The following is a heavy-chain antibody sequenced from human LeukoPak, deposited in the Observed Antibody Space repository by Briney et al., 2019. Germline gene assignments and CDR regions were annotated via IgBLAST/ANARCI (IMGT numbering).Heavy chain of an antibody. CDR2: SHNSGST. CDR1: GGSITNLY. D-gene: IGHD3-22*01. J-gene: IGHJ4*02. V-gene: IGHV4-59*11. Sequence: PSETLSLTCTVSGGSITNLYWSWIRQAPGKGLEWIGYSHNSGSTDYNPSLKGRVTISVDTSKNQLSLKLSSVTAADTAVYYCAREMNYYDSTGYYLHYLDYWGQGTLVTVSS. CDR3: AREMNYYDSTGYYLHYLDY.